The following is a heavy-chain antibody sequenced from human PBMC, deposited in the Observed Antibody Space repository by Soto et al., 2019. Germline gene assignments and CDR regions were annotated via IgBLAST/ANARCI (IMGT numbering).Heavy chain of an antibody. CDR3: ARADHYTNSWYLVDY. J-gene: IGHJ4*02. V-gene: IGHV4-4*02. CDR2: IYHSGST. CDR1: GGSISSSNW. D-gene: IGHD6-13*01. Sequence: SETLSLTCVVSGGSISSSNWWTWVRQPPGKGLEWIGEIYHSGSTNYNPSLNSRVTISVNKSKNQFSLKLISVTAADTAVYYCARADHYTNSWYLVDYWGQGTLVTVSS.